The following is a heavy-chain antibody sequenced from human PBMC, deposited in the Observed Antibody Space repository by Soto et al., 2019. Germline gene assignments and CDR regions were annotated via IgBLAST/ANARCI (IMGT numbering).Heavy chain of an antibody. Sequence: GGSLRLSCAASGFTFSSYGMHWVRQAPGKGLEWVAVISYDGSNKYYADSVKGRFTISRDNSKNTLYLQMNSLRAEDTAVYYCAKSAGGSYPFPIDYWGQGTLVTVSS. CDR2: ISYDGSNK. V-gene: IGHV3-30*18. CDR3: AKSAGGSYPFPIDY. J-gene: IGHJ4*02. CDR1: GFTFSSYG. D-gene: IGHD1-26*01.